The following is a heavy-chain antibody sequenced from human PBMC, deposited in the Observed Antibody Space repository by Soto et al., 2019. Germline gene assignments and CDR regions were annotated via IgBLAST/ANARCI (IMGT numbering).Heavy chain of an antibody. J-gene: IGHJ5*02. CDR2: IIPIVGIA. CDR1: GGTFSSYI. V-gene: IGHV1-69*02. CDR3: ARGGVAGFDP. D-gene: IGHD2-15*01. Sequence: QVQLVQSGAEVKKPGSSVKVSCKASGGTFSSYIISWVRQAPGQGLEWMGRIIPIVGIANYAQRFQGRVTITADKPTTTPYMEMSTLRSEDTAVYYCARGGVAGFDPGGKGTLVTVSS.